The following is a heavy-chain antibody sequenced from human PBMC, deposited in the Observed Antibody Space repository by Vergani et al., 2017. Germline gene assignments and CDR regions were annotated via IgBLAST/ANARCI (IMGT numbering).Heavy chain of an antibody. D-gene: IGHD3-16*01. CDR3: ARDFAGGIDY. Sequence: QVQLQESGPGLVKPSETLSLTCTVSGGSISSYYWSWIRQPSGMGLEWIGYIYYSGSTNDNPSLKSRVTISVDTSKNQFSLKLSSVTAADTAVYYCARDFAGGIDYWGQGTLVTVSS. CDR1: GGSISSYY. V-gene: IGHV4-59*01. CDR2: IYYSGST. J-gene: IGHJ4*02.